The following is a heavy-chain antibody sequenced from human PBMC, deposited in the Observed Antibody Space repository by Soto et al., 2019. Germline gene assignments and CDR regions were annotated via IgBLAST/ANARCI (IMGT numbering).Heavy chain of an antibody. D-gene: IGHD3-16*01. V-gene: IGHV3-74*01. J-gene: IGHJ5*02. CDR2: INPDGSRT. CDR1: GFTFSNYW. Sequence: EVQLVESGGGLVQPGGALRHSCAASGFTFSNYWMHWVRQAPGKGLMWVSRINPDGSRTTYADSVKGRFAISRDNAKNTVFLQMNSLRAEDTAVYYCVRVKLGSYDWFDPWGQGTLVTVSS. CDR3: VRVKLGSYDWFDP.